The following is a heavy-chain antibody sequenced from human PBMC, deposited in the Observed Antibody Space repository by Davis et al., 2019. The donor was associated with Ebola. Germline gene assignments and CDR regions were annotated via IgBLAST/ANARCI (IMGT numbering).Heavy chain of an antibody. CDR3: ARAVFHEVLDS. Sequence: PGGSLRLSCAASGFTFSNYAMHWVRQAPGKGLEWVAVVSHSEREKFYADSVKGRFTISRDNSENTLYLQMNSLTADDTAVYCCARAVFHEVLDSWGQGTPVTVSS. CDR2: VSHSEREK. D-gene: IGHD3-3*01. J-gene: IGHJ4*02. V-gene: IGHV3-30*04. CDR1: GFTFSNYA.